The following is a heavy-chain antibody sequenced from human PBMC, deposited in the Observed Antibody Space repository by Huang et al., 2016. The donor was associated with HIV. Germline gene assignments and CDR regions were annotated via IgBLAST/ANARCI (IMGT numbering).Heavy chain of an antibody. V-gene: IGHV2-5*01. J-gene: IGHJ5*02. CDR2: IYWNDDK. Sequence: QITLKESGPTLVKPTQTLTLTCTFSGFSLSTSGVGVGWIRQPPGTALEWLALIYWNDDKRYSPALKSRRTITKDTAKNQVVLTMTNMDPVDTATYYCAHSLPTYTICGVDQDNWFDPWGQGTLVTVSS. CDR3: AHSLPTYTICGVDQDNWFDP. CDR1: GFSLSTSGVG. D-gene: IGHD3-3*01.